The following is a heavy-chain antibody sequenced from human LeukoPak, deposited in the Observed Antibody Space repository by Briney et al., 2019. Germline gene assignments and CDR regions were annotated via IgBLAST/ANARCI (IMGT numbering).Heavy chain of an antibody. J-gene: IGHJ6*03. D-gene: IGHD3-3*01. CDR3: ARGGSYYDFWSGYYDYYYYMDV. CDR2: IYYSGST. CDR1: GGSISSYY. Sequence: SETLSLTCTVSGGSISSYYWTWIRQPPGKGLEWIGYIYYSGSTNYNPSLRSRVTISVDTSKNQFSLRLTSVTAADTAVYYCARGGSYYDFWSGYYDYYYYMDVWGKGTTVTVSS. V-gene: IGHV4-59*01.